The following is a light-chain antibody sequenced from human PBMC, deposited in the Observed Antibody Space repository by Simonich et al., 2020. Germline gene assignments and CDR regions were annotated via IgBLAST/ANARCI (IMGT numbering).Light chain of an antibody. V-gene: IGKV4-1*01. CDR2: CAS. J-gene: IGKJ1*01. Sequence: DIVMTQSPDSLAVSLGERATINCKSSRSVLYSSNNKNYLAWYQQKPGQPPNLLIYCASTRKSGGAEQIAGSGTSTDFNVTYGRQQAESGGVYYCQQYYSTPSTFGQGTNVEIK. CDR1: RSVLYSSNNKNY. CDR3: QQYYSTPST.